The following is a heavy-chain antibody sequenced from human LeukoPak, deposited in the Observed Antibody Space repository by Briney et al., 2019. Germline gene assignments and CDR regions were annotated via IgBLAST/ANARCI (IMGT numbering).Heavy chain of an antibody. CDR2: IDPSDSYT. J-gene: IGHJ4*02. Sequence: PGASLKISCKGSGYSFSTYWINWVRQAPGKGLEWMGRIDPSDSYTKYSPSFQGHVTISADKSISTAYLQWSSLKASDTAMYYCARRYGTSWYYFDDWGQGTLVTVSS. CDR1: GYSFSTYW. D-gene: IGHD6-13*01. V-gene: IGHV5-10-1*01. CDR3: ARRYGTSWYYFDD.